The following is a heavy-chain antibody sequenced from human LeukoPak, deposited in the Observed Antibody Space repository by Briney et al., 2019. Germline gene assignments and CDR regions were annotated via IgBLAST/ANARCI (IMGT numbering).Heavy chain of an antibody. CDR2: VYYSGST. CDR1: GGSISSSSYY. Sequence: SETLSLTCTVSGGSISSSSYYWGWIRQPPGKGLQWIGSVYYSGSTYYNPSLKSRLSISIDTSKNQFSLKLSSVTAADTAVYYCARSYSGSWYPGDYWGQGTLVTVSS. D-gene: IGHD1-26*01. V-gene: IGHV4-39*07. CDR3: ARSYSGSWYPGDY. J-gene: IGHJ4*02.